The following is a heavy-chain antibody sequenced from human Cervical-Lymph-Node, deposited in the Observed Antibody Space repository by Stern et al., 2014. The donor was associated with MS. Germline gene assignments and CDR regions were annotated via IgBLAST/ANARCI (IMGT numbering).Heavy chain of an antibody. CDR3: ARDLWYSRCWTYYFDY. V-gene: IGHV3-30-3*01. CDR2: ISYDGSNK. Sequence: VQLVESGGGVVQPGRSLRLSCAASGFTFNSYAMHWVRQAPGKGLEWVAVISYDGSNKYYADSVKGRFTISRDNSKNTRYLQMNSLRAEDTAVYYCARDLWYSRCWTYYFDYWGQGTLVTVSS. D-gene: IGHD6-13*01. J-gene: IGHJ4*02. CDR1: GFTFNSYA.